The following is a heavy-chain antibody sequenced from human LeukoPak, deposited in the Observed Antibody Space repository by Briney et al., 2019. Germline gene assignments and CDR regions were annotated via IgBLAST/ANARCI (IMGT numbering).Heavy chain of an antibody. D-gene: IGHD6-6*01. CDR3: ARNIAARWFDP. CDR1: GFTFSSYW. J-gene: IGHJ5*02. Sequence: GGSLRLSCAASGFTFSSYWMHWVRQAPGKWLVWVSRIKGDGSSTSYADFVKGRFTISRDNAKNTLYLQMNSLRAEDTAVYYCARNIAARWFDPWGQGTLVTVSS. V-gene: IGHV3-74*01. CDR2: IKGDGSST.